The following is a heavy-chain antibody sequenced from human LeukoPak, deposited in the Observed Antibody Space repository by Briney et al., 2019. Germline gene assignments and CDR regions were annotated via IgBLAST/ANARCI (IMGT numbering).Heavy chain of an antibody. Sequence: GGSLRLSCEASVFTFTAYSMTWVPPAPGKGLEWVSIISSGSSAIFSADALKGRFTISRDDAKNLLMLDMNSQRAEDTAVYYCAIGHTAMTWHFDFWGQGTLVTVSS. J-gene: IGHJ4*02. CDR3: AIGHTAMTWHFDF. CDR2: ISSGSSAI. V-gene: IGHV3-21*06. CDR1: VFTFTAYS. D-gene: IGHD5-24*01.